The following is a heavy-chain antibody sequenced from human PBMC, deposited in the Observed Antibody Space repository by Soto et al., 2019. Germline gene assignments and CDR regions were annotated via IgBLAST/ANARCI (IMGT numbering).Heavy chain of an antibody. D-gene: IGHD3-9*01. Sequence: PGGSLRLSCAASGFTFSSYAMHWVRQAPGKGLEWVAVISYDGSNKYYADSVKGRFTISRDNSKNTLYLQMNSLRAEDTAVYYCARDSDTLRYFDWSISYYYYGMDVWGQGTTVTVSS. CDR2: ISYDGSNK. V-gene: IGHV3-30-3*01. CDR1: GFTFSSYA. CDR3: ARDSDTLRYFDWSISYYYYGMDV. J-gene: IGHJ6*02.